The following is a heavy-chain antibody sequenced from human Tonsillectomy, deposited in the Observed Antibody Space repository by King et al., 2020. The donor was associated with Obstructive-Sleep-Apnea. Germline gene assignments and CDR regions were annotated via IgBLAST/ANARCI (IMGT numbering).Heavy chain of an antibody. CDR3: ARASYSSGWYSGFDI. CDR1: VGSISSRSYY. Sequence: LQLQESGPGLVKPSETLPLTCTVSVGSISSRSYYWGWIRQPPGKGLEWIGSIYYSGSTYYNPSLNSRVTISVETSKNQFSLKLSSVTAADTAVYYCARASYSSGWYSGFDIWGQGTMVTVSS. CDR2: IYYSGST. D-gene: IGHD6-19*01. J-gene: IGHJ3*02. V-gene: IGHV4-39*07.